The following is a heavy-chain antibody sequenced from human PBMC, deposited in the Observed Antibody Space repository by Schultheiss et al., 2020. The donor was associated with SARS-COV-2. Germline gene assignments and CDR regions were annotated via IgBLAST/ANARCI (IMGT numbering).Heavy chain of an antibody. CDR2: IDWNDDK. CDR3: ARIPGFSSGDPGGMDV. Sequence: SGPTLVKPTQTLTLTCTFSGFSLSTSGVGVGWIRQPPGKALEWLARIDWNDDKRYSPSLKSRLTITKDTSKNQVVLTMTNMDPVDTATYYCARIPGFSSGDPGGMDVWGQGTTVTVSS. CDR1: GFSLSTSGVG. V-gene: IGHV2-5*01. J-gene: IGHJ6*02. D-gene: IGHD6-25*01.